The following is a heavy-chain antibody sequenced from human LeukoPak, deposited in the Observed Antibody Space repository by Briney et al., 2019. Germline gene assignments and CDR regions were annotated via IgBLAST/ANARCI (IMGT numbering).Heavy chain of an antibody. Sequence: SVKVSCRASGGTFSSYAISWVRQAPGQGLEWMGRIIPILGIANYAQKFQGRVTITADKSTSTAYMELSSLRSEDTAVYYCARAHYDILTGYYGVYYYGMDVWGQGTTVTVSS. CDR2: IIPILGIA. CDR1: GGTFSSYA. V-gene: IGHV1-69*04. D-gene: IGHD3-9*01. CDR3: ARAHYDILTGYYGVYYYGMDV. J-gene: IGHJ6*02.